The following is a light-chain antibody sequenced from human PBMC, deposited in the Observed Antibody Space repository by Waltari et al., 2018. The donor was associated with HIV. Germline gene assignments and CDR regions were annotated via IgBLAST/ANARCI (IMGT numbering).Light chain of an antibody. CDR1: VLRSNY. V-gene: IGLV3-19*01. J-gene: IGLJ2*01. Sequence: SSEMTQDPAVSVASGQAVTIACHGEVLRSNYDRWYQQKPGQAPVLVIYGKNNRPSGIPDRFSGSSSGNTASLTITGAQAEDEADYYCNSRDSSGNHLEFGGGTKLTVL. CDR3: NSRDSSGNHLE. CDR2: GKN.